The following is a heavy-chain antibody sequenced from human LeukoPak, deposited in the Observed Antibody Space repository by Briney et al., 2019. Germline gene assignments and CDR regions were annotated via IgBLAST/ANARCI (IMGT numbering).Heavy chain of an antibody. D-gene: IGHD1-26*01. CDR3: ARDRYSGTYWGYLDY. V-gene: IGHV4-59*01. Sequence: SETLSLTCTVSGGSISDYYWSWIRQSPGKGLEWIGYIYYSGSTNYNPSLKGRVTISLDTSKNQFSLKLSSVTAADTAVYYCARDRYSGTYWGYLDYWGQGTLVTVSS. CDR1: GGSISDYY. CDR2: IYYSGST. J-gene: IGHJ4*02.